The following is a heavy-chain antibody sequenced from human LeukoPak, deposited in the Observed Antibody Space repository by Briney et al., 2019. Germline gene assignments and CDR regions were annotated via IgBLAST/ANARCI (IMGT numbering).Heavy chain of an antibody. CDR1: GYTFSNYG. V-gene: IGHV1-18*01. D-gene: IGHD3-22*01. J-gene: IGHJ4*02. Sequence: ASVKVSCKASGYTFSNYGINWVRQVPGQVLEWMGWISVYSGHTKNAQKLQGRVTMTADTSTTTAYMELRSLRSDDTAIYYCARDANLMYYYDTGGYYDYWGQGTLVTVSS. CDR2: ISVYSGHT. CDR3: ARDANLMYYYDTGGYYDY.